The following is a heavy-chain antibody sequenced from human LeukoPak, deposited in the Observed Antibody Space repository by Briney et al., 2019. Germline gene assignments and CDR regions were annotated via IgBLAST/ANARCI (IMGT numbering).Heavy chain of an antibody. V-gene: IGHV1-18*01. CDR1: GYTFTSYG. CDR2: ISAYNGNT. Sequence: ASVKVSCKASGYTFTSYGISWVRQAPGQGLEWMGWISAYNGNTNYAQKLQGRVTMTTDTSTSTAYMELRSLRSDDTAVYYCARDVTYYDTPIPYYSYGMDVWGRGTTVTVSS. J-gene: IGHJ6*02. D-gene: IGHD3-22*01. CDR3: ARDVTYYDTPIPYYSYGMDV.